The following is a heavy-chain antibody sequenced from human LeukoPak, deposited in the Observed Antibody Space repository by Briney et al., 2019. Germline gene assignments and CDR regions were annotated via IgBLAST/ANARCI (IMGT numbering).Heavy chain of an antibody. Sequence: GASVKVSCKVPGYTLTELSMHWVRQAPGKGLEWMGGFDPEDGETIYAQKFQGRVTMTEDTSTDTAYMELSSLRSEDTAVYYCATGRLRLGELSNWFDPWGQGALVTVSS. D-gene: IGHD3-16*02. J-gene: IGHJ5*02. CDR3: ATGRLRLGELSNWFDP. V-gene: IGHV1-24*01. CDR2: FDPEDGET. CDR1: GYTLTELS.